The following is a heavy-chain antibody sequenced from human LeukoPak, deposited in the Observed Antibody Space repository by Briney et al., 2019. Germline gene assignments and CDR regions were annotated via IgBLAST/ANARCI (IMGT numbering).Heavy chain of an antibody. CDR2: ITSTGRYI. J-gene: IGHJ4*02. Sequence: GGSLRLSCAASGFNFIDYTMNWVRQAPGKGLEWVSSITSTGRYIFYADSLKGRFTISRDNAKNSLNLQMNSLRAEDTAVYYCAKLGRNYFDYWGQGTLVTVSS. CDR3: AKLGRNYFDY. CDR1: GFNFIDYT. V-gene: IGHV3-21*01. D-gene: IGHD3-10*01.